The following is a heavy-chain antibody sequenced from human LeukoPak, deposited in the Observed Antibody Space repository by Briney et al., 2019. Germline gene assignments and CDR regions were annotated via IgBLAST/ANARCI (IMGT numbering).Heavy chain of an antibody. CDR1: GDSVSSNSAA. Sequence: SQTLSLTCAISGDSVSSNSAAWNWIMQSPSRGLEWLGRTFYRSKWYNDYVVSVKSRITINPDTSKNQFSLQLNSVTPEDTVVYYCARGFYGSFDFWGQGTLVTVSS. V-gene: IGHV6-1*01. CDR3: ARGFYGSFDF. J-gene: IGHJ4*02. D-gene: IGHD2/OR15-2a*01. CDR2: TFYRSKWYN.